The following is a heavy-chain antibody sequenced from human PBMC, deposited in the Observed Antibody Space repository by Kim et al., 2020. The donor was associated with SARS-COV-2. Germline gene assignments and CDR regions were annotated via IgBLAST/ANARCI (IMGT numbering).Heavy chain of an antibody. D-gene: IGHD3-10*01. CDR2: IYPGDSDT. V-gene: IGHV5-51*01. Sequence: GESLKISCKGSGYSFTSYWIGWVRQMPGKGLEWMGIIYPGDSDTRYSPSFQGQVTISADKSISTAYLQWSSLKASDTAMYYCARQLPYYGSGSYLFDYWGQGTLVTVSS. CDR1: GYSFTSYW. J-gene: IGHJ4*02. CDR3: ARQLPYYGSGSYLFDY.